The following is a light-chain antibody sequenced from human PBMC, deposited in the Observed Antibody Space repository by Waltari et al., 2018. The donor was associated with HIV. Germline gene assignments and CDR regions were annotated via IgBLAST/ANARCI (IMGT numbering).Light chain of an antibody. CDR2: LGS. CDR1: QSLLHSNGYNN. J-gene: IGKJ3*01. CDR3: MQALQTPLFT. V-gene: IGKV2-28*01. Sequence: DIVMTQSPLSLTVTPGEPDSISCRSIQSLLHSNGYNNLDWYLQKPVQSPQLLIYLGSNRASGVPDRFSGSGSGTDFTLKISRVEAEDVGVYYCMQALQTPLFTFGPGTKVDIK.